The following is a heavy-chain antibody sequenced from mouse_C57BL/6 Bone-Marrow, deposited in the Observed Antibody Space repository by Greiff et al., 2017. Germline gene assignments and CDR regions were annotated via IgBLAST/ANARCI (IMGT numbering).Heavy chain of an antibody. CDR1: GYSFTDYY. D-gene: IGHD2-1*01. CDR3: ARDGNLFAY. Sequence: VQLQQSGPELVTPGASVKISCKASGYSFTDYYMKWVKQSNGKSLEWIGVINPNYGTTSYNQKFKGKATLTVDQSSSTADMQLNSLTSEDSAVCCCARDGNLFAYWGQGTLVTVSA. J-gene: IGHJ3*01. CDR2: INPNYGTT. V-gene: IGHV1-39*01.